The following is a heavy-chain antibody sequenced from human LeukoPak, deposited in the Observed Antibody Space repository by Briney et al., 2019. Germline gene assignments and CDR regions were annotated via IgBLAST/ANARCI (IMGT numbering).Heavy chain of an antibody. J-gene: IGHJ1*01. D-gene: IGHD2-8*01. Sequence: PGGSLRLSCAASGFTFSSYEMNWVRQAPGKGLERVSYISSSGSTIYYADSVKGRFTISRDNAKNSLYLQMNSLRAEDTAVYYCARFDCSNGVCYKVGYFQHWGQGTLVTVSS. CDR2: ISSSGSTI. V-gene: IGHV3-48*03. CDR1: GFTFSSYE. CDR3: ARFDCSNGVCYKVGYFQH.